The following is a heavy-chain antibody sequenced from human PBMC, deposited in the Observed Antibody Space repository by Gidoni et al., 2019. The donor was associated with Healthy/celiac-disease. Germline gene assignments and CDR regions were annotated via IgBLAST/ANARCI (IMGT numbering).Heavy chain of an antibody. CDR2: IYTSGST. J-gene: IGHJ3*02. D-gene: IGHD2-2*01. V-gene: IGHV4-61*02. Sequence: QVQLQESGPGLVKPSQTLSLTCTVSGGSISSGSYYGSWSRQPAGKGLEWIGRIYTSGSTNYNPTLKSRVTIAVDTSKNQFSLKLSSVTAADTAVYYCARGSLSWIVPWSAFDIWGQGTMVTVSS. CDR1: GGSISSGSYY. CDR3: ARGSLSWIVPWSAFDI.